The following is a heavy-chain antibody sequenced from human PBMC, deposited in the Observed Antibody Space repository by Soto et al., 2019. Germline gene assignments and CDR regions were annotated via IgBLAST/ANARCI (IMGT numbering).Heavy chain of an antibody. CDR1: GFTFSSYG. Sequence: GGSLRLSCAASGFTFSSYGMHWVRQAPGKGLEWVAVIWYDGSNKYYADSVKGRFTISRDNSKNTLYLQMNSLRAEDTAVYYCARSLKILYSSGWYPLLDYWGQGTLVTVSS. V-gene: IGHV3-33*01. J-gene: IGHJ4*02. CDR2: IWYDGSNK. D-gene: IGHD6-19*01. CDR3: ARSLKILYSSGWYPLLDY.